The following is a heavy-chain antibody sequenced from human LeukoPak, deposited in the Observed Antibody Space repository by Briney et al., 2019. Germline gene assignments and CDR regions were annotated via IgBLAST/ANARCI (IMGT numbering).Heavy chain of an antibody. CDR3: ARVGDVLRYFDWFRVPYNWFDL. CDR2: ISAYNGNT. Sequence: ASVKVCCKASGYTFTSYGISWVRQAPGQGLEWMGWISAYNGNTNYAQKLQGRVTMTTDTSTSTAYMELRSLRSDDTAVYYCARVGDVLRYFDWFRVPYNWFDLWGQGTLVTVPS. CDR1: GYTFTSYG. J-gene: IGHJ5*02. D-gene: IGHD3-9*01. V-gene: IGHV1-18*04.